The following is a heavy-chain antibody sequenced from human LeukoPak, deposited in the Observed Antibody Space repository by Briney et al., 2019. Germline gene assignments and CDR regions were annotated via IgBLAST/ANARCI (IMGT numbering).Heavy chain of an antibody. CDR1: GFTFDDYA. CDR2: ISWNSGSI. J-gene: IGHJ4*02. D-gene: IGHD3-22*01. V-gene: IGHV3-9*01. Sequence: GGSLRLSCAASGFTFDDYAMHWVRQAPGKGLEWVSGISWNSGSIGYADSVKGRFTISRDNAKNSLYLQMNGLRAEDTALYYCAKDSRGYYGSRGEIDYWGQGTLVTVSS. CDR3: AKDSRGYYGSRGEIDY.